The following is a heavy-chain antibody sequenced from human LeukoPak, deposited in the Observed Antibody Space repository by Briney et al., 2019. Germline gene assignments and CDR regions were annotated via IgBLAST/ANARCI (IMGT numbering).Heavy chain of an antibody. CDR2: IYHSGST. CDR1: GGSISSSNW. Sequence: SETLSLTCAVSGGSISSSNWWSWVRQPPGKGLEWIGEIYHSGSTNYNPSLKSRVTISVDKSKNQFSLKLSSVTAADTAVYYCASSPTTMVRGVIIFDYWGQGTLVTVSS. V-gene: IGHV4-4*02. J-gene: IGHJ4*02. D-gene: IGHD3-10*01. CDR3: ASSPTTMVRGVIIFDY.